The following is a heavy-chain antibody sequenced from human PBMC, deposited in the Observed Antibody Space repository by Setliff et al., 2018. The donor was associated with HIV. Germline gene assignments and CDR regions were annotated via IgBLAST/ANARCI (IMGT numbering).Heavy chain of an antibody. V-gene: IGHV3-11*04. J-gene: IGHJ4*02. CDR2: ISSSGTTT. Sequence: SCKASGFIFSDYFMTWVRQAPGKGLEWLCYISSSGTTTYYGDSVKGRFTISRDNAKNSVHLQMNSLRVEDTAVYFCAAQGVLWGQGTQVTVSS. CDR1: GFIFSDYF. CDR3: AAQGVL.